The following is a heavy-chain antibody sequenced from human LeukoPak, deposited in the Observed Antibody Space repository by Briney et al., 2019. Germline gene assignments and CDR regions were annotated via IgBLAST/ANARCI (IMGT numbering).Heavy chain of an antibody. CDR3: ARGLRGSPAFDY. CDR1: GYTLTGYY. Sequence: GASVKVPCKASGYTLTGYYMHWVRQAPGQGLEWMGWINPNSGGTNYVRKFQGRVTMTRDTSISTAYMELSRLRSDDTAVYFCARGLRGSPAFDYWGQGTLVTVSS. V-gene: IGHV1-2*02. CDR2: INPNSGGT. D-gene: IGHD2-2*01. J-gene: IGHJ4*02.